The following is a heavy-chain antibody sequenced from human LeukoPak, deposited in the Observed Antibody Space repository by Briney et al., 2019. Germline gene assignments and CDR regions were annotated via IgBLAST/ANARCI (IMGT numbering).Heavy chain of an antibody. V-gene: IGHV3-30*18. J-gene: IGHJ6*02. Sequence: PGRSLRLSCAASGFTFSSYGMHWVRQAPGKGLEWVAVISYDGSNKYYADSVKGRFTISRDNSKNTLYLQMNSLRAEDTAVYYCAKDSPGAAPRYYYYGMDVWGQGTTVTVSS. CDR1: GFTFSSYG. CDR3: AKDSPGAAPRYYYYGMDV. D-gene: IGHD6-13*01. CDR2: ISYDGSNK.